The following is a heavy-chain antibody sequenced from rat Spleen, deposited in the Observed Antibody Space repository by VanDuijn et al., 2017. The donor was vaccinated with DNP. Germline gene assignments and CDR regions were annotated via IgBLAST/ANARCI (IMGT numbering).Heavy chain of an antibody. V-gene: IGHV2-30*01. J-gene: IGHJ4*01. Sequence: QVKLKESGPGLVQPSQTLSLTCIVSGFSLTTYNVHWVRQPTGKGLEWMGVMWSGGSTAYNSALKSRLSISRDTSKSQVFLKMNSLQTEDTATYYCARAYYSSQIPFTMFVMDAWGQGTSVTVSS. CDR2: MWSGGST. CDR3: ARAYYSSQIPFTMFVMDA. D-gene: IGHD1-2*01. CDR1: GFSLTTYN.